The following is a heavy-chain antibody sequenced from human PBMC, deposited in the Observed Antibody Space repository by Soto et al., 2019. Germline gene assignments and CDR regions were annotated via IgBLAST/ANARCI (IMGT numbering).Heavy chain of an antibody. CDR2: ISAYNGNT. Sequence: QVQLVQSGAEVKKPGASVKVSCKASGYTFTSYGISWVRQAPGQGLEWMGWISAYNGNTNYAQKLQGRVTMTTDTSTSTAYMELWSLRSDDTAVYYCARDLRSGTFGVVIPYYYYYMDVWGKGTTVTVSS. V-gene: IGHV1-18*01. D-gene: IGHD3-3*01. J-gene: IGHJ6*03. CDR1: GYTFTSYG. CDR3: ARDLRSGTFGVVIPYYYYYMDV.